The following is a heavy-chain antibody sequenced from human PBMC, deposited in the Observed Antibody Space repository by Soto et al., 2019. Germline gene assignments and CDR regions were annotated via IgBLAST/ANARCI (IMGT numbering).Heavy chain of an antibody. CDR1: GFTFSSYS. CDR2: ISSSSSTI. J-gene: IGHJ6*03. D-gene: IGHD1-7*01. Sequence: GGSLRLSCAASGFTFSSYSVNWVRQAPGKGLEWVSYISSSSSTIYYADSVKGRFTISRDNAKNSLYLQMNSLRAEDTAVYYCAREGGDWNYANYYYYMDVWGKGTTVTVSS. CDR3: AREGGDWNYANYYYYMDV. V-gene: IGHV3-48*01.